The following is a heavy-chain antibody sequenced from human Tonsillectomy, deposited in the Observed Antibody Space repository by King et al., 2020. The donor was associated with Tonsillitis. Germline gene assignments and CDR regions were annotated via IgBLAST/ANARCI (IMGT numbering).Heavy chain of an antibody. D-gene: IGHD2-15*01. CDR1: GGTVNNDG. CDR2: IIPIFGAT. V-gene: IGHV1-69*01. CDR3: ARRGIINYGMDV. Sequence: QLVQSGAEVKKPGSSLKVSCKASGGTVNNDGISWVRQAPGQGLEWMGGIIPIFGATNYAQKFQGRVTITADESTRTAYMELSSLRSDDTAVYYCARRGIINYGMDVWGQGTTVIVSS. J-gene: IGHJ6*02.